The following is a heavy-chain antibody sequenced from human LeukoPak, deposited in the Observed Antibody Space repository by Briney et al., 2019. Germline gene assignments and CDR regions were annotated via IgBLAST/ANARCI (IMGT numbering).Heavy chain of an antibody. Sequence: ASVKVSCKASGFTFTSSAVQWVRQARGQRIEWIGWIVVGSGNTNYAQKFQERVTITRDMSTSTAYMELSSLRSEDTAVYYCAADRQQNDYGDYNLGGWGQGTLVTVSS. D-gene: IGHD4-17*01. J-gene: IGHJ4*02. CDR2: IVVGSGNT. CDR3: AADRQQNDYGDYNLGG. CDR1: GFTFTSSA. V-gene: IGHV1-58*01.